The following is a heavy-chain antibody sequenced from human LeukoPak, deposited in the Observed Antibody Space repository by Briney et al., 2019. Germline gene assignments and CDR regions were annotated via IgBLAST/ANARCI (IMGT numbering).Heavy chain of an antibody. CDR3: ARVMGDTSGYTNWFDP. V-gene: IGHV1-18*01. CDR2: ISAYNGQT. CDR1: GYTFTNYG. D-gene: IGHD3-22*01. J-gene: IGHJ5*02. Sequence: GASVKVSCKASGYTFTNYGITWVRQAPGQGLEWMGWISAYNGQTKYAQNLQGRVTMTRDSSTSTAYMELRSLRSDDTAIYYCARVMGDTSGYTNWFDPWGQGTLVTVSS.